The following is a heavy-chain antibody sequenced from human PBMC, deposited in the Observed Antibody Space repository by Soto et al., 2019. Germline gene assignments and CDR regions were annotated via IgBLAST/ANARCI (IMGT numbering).Heavy chain of an antibody. CDR3: ARRSGSGSPSICFDY. V-gene: IGHV4-34*01. J-gene: IGHJ4*02. Sequence: QVQLQQWGAGLLKPSETLSLTCAVYGGSFSGYYWSWIRQPPGKGLEWIGEINHSGSTNYNPSLKGPVTISVDTSKIQFSLKLSSVTAADTAVYYCARRSGSGSPSICFDYWGQGTLVTVSS. CDR2: INHSGST. CDR1: GGSFSGYY. D-gene: IGHD3-10*01.